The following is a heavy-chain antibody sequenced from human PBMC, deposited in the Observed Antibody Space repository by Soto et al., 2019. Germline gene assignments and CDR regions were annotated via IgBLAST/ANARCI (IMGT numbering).Heavy chain of an antibody. CDR1: GFTFSSYG. D-gene: IGHD6-6*01. CDR3: ARVETFEYSSSSRYYYYGMDV. J-gene: IGHJ6*02. CDR2: IWYDGSNK. V-gene: IGHV3-33*01. Sequence: LRLSCAASGFTFSSYGIHWVRQAPGKGLEWVAVIWYDGSNKYYADSVKGRFTISRDNSKNTLYLQMNSLRAEDTAVYYCARVETFEYSSSSRYYYYGMDVWGQGTTVTVSS.